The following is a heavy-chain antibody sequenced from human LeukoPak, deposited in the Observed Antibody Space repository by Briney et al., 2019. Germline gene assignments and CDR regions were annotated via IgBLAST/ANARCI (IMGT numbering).Heavy chain of an antibody. CDR3: ARGSDILTGYPENAFDI. CDR1: GFTFSSYS. J-gene: IGHJ3*02. V-gene: IGHV3-21*01. Sequence: PGGSLRLSCAASGFTFSSYSMNWVRQAPGKGMEWVSSISSSRSHIYYADSVEGRFTISRDNAKNSLYLQMNSLRGEDTAVYYCARGSDILTGYPENAFDIWGQGTMVTVSS. CDR2: ISSSRSHI. D-gene: IGHD3-9*01.